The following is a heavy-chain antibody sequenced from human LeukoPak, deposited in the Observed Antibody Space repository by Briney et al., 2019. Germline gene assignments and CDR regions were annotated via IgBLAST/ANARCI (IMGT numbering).Heavy chain of an antibody. D-gene: IGHD2-15*01. Sequence: SETLSLTCTVSGGSISSYYWSWIRQPPGKGLEWIGYIYYSGSTNYNPPLKSRVTISVDTSKNQFSLKLSSVTAADTAVYYCARSQVAALYYFDYWGQGTLVTVSS. CDR3: ARSQVAALYYFDY. J-gene: IGHJ4*02. V-gene: IGHV4-59*01. CDR2: IYYSGST. CDR1: GGSISSYY.